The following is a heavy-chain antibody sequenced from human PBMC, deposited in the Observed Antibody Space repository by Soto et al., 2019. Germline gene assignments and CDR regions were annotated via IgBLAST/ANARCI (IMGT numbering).Heavy chain of an antibody. J-gene: IGHJ6*02. Sequence: GGSMRLSCTASGFTFDDYAIHWVQQAPGKGLEWVSGISWNSATIGYAESVKGRFTISRDNAKSSLYLQMNSLRTEDTALYYCSRSNYYYDAMDVWGQGTTVTVSS. CDR3: SRSNYYYDAMDV. CDR2: ISWNSATI. CDR1: GFTFDDYA. V-gene: IGHV3-9*01.